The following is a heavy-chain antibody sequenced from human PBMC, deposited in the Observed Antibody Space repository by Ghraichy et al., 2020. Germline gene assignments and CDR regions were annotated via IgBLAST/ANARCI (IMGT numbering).Heavy chain of an antibody. CDR1: GGSINNYY. Sequence: SETLSLFCTVSGGSINNYYWTWIRQPPGKGLEWIGYIYYSGSTNCNPSLKSRVTISIDTSRNQFSLKLSSVTAADTAVYYCARGVVVLPYMDVWGQGTTVTVSS. D-gene: IGHD2-15*01. CDR3: ARGVVVLPYMDV. CDR2: IYYSGST. J-gene: IGHJ6*02. V-gene: IGHV4-59*01.